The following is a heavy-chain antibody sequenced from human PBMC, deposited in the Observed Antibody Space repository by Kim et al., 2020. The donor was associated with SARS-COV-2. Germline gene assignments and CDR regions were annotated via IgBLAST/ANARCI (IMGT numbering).Heavy chain of an antibody. CDR1: RFTFSNYA. J-gene: IGHJ6*02. CDR3: VKGTSNYHFPGMDV. CDR2: ISAGGDRT. Sequence: GGSLRLSCAASRFTFSNYAITWVRQAPGKGLEWVSSISAGGDRTHYADSVKGRFTISRDNSKDTLYLQVDSLRAEDTALYYCVKGTSNYHFPGMDVWGQGTAVTVSS. D-gene: IGHD1-26*01. V-gene: IGHV3-23*01.